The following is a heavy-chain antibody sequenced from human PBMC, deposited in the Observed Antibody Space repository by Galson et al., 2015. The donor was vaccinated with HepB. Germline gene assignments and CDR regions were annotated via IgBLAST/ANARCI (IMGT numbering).Heavy chain of an antibody. V-gene: IGHV3-30*04. J-gene: IGHJ4*02. CDR2: ISYDGSNK. CDR3: ARDRRYSSGWWDYFDY. D-gene: IGHD6-19*01. Sequence: SLRLSCAASGFTFSSYAMHWVRQAPGKGLEWVAVISYDGSNKYYADSVKGRFTISRDNSKNTLYLQMNSLRAEDTAVYYCARDRRYSSGWWDYFDYWGQGTLVTVSS. CDR1: GFTFSSYA.